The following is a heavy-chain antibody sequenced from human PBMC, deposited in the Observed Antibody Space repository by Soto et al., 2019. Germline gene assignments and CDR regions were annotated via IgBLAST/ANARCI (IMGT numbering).Heavy chain of an antibody. J-gene: IGHJ4*02. D-gene: IGHD6-19*01. V-gene: IGHV4-59*01. CDR3: ARDRSSGWYRYFDY. CDR1: GGSISSYY. CDR2: IYYSGST. Sequence: SETLSLTCTVSGGSISSYYWSWIRQPPGKGLEWIGYIYYSGSTNYNPSLKSRVTISVDTSKSQFSLKLSSVTAADTAVYYCARDRSSGWYRYFDYWGQGTLVTVSS.